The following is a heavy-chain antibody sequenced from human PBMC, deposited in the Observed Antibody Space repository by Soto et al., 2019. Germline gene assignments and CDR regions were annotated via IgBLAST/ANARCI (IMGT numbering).Heavy chain of an antibody. D-gene: IGHD7-27*01. J-gene: IGHJ2*01. CDR3: ARVSGPINWGSEWYFDL. V-gene: IGHV1-3*01. CDR2: INAGNGNT. CDR1: GYTFTSYA. Sequence: ASVKVSCKASGYTFTSYAMHWVRQAPGQRLEWMGWINAGNGNTKYSQKFQGRVTITRDTSASTAYMELSSLRSEDTAVYYCARVSGPINWGSEWYFDLWGRGTLVTVSS.